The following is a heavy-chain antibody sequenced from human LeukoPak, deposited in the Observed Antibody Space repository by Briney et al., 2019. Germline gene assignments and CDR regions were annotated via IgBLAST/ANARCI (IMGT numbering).Heavy chain of an antibody. CDR1: GFTFSSYG. Sequence: GSLRLSCAASGFTFSSYGMHWVRQAPGKGLEWVAFIRYDGSNKYYADSVKGRFTISRDNSKNTLYLQMNSLRAEDTAVYYCAKSPYCGGDCYSVDYWGQGTLVTVSS. CDR3: AKSPYCGGDCYSVDY. D-gene: IGHD2-21*01. CDR2: IRYDGSNK. V-gene: IGHV3-30*02. J-gene: IGHJ4*02.